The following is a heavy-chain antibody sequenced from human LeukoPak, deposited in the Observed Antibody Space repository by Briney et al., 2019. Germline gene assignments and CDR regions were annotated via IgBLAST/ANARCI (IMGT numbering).Heavy chain of an antibody. CDR1: GFTFSSYG. CDR3: ANSRGVTTNFDY. V-gene: IGHV3-33*06. Sequence: GRSLRLSCAASGFTFSSYGMHWVRQAPGKGLEWVAVIWYDGSNKYYADSVKGRFTISRDNSKNTLYLQMNSLRAEDTAVYYCANSRGVTTNFDYWGQGTLVTVSS. D-gene: IGHD4-17*01. J-gene: IGHJ4*02. CDR2: IWYDGSNK.